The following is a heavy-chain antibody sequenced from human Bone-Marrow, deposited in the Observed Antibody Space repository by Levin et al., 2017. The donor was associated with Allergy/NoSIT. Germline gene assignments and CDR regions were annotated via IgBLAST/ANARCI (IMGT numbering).Heavy chain of an antibody. CDR1: GFTFSNYV. D-gene: IGHD5-12*01. CDR3: AKGRGDFYHAYDIRFDP. CDR2: ISYDGSNK. Sequence: GGSLRLSCVASGFTFSNYVMYWVRQAPDKGLEWVAVISYDGSNKNYADSLKGRFTISRDSPKNTWYLQMKSLKLDEAALYYCAKGRGDFYHAYDIRFDPWGQGTLVTVSS. J-gene: IGHJ5*02. V-gene: IGHV3-30*18.